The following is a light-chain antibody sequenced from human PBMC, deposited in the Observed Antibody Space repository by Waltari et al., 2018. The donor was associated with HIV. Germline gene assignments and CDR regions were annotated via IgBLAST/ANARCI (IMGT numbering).Light chain of an antibody. Sequence: QSALTQPASVSGSPGQSVTISCAGSTSDIGTYNSVSWYQQLPGQAPKLIIYEFNKLPSVVPDRFAGSTAVNTASLTVSGLQTGEECDYYCASYAGSIPFVFCSGTKVTVV. J-gene: IGLJ1*01. CDR2: EFN. CDR3: ASYAGSIPFV. V-gene: IGLV2-8*01. CDR1: TSDIGTYNS.